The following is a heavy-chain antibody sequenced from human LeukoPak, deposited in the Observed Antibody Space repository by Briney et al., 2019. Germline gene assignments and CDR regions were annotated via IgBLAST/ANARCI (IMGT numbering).Heavy chain of an antibody. D-gene: IGHD3-3*01. CDR1: GYTFTNYG. J-gene: IGHJ4*02. CDR2: ISAYNGNT. Sequence: ASVTVSCMASGYTFTNYGISWVRPAPGQGLEGMGWISAYNGNTNYAQKLQGRVTMTTGTSTSTAYMELRSLRSDDTAVYYCARGPGVEWLLSWYFDYWGQGTLVTVSS. V-gene: IGHV1-18*01. CDR3: ARGPGVEWLLSWYFDY.